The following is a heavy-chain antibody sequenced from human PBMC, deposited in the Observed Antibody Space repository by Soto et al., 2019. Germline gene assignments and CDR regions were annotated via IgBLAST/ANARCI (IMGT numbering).Heavy chain of an antibody. J-gene: IGHJ5*02. Sequence: SVKVSCKASGGTFSSYAISWVRQAPGQGLEWMGGIIPIFGTANYAQKFQGRVTITADEPTSTAYMELSSLRSEDTAVYYCARDRATMTNFNWFDPWGQGTLVTVSS. CDR1: GGTFSSYA. CDR2: IIPIFGTA. V-gene: IGHV1-69*13. CDR3: ARDRATMTNFNWFDP. D-gene: IGHD3-22*01.